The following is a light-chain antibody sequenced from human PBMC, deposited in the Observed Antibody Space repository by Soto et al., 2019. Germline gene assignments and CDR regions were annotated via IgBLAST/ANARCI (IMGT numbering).Light chain of an antibody. CDR2: DAS. CDR3: QQRSNWFT. CDR1: QRIASY. V-gene: IGKV3-11*01. Sequence: DIMLTQSPATLSLSPGDRATLSCRASQRIASYLAWYQHKPGQAPRLLIYDASNRATGIPARFSGSGSGTDFILTISSLEPEDFAVYYCQQRSNWFTFGGGTRVEIK. J-gene: IGKJ4*01.